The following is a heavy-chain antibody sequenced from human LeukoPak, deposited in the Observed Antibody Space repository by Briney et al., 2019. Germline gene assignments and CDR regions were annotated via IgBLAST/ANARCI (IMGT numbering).Heavy chain of an antibody. D-gene: IGHD2-2*01. J-gene: IGHJ3*02. CDR1: GGSISSSSYY. V-gene: IGHV4-39*01. CDR3: ARHIWGYCTSSSCFRAFDI. Sequence: KASETLSLTCTVSGGSISSSSYYWGWIRQPPGKGLEWIGSIYYSGSTYYNPSLKSRVTISVDTSKNQFSLKLSSVTAADSAVYYCARHIWGYCTSSSCFRAFDIWGQGTMVTVSS. CDR2: IYYSGST.